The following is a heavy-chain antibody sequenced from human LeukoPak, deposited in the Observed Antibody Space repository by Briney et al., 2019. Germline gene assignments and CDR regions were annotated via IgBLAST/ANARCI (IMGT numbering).Heavy chain of an antibody. J-gene: IGHJ3*02. CDR2: NYYSGST. Sequence: PSETLSLTCTVSGGSISSDYWSWIRQSPGKAPECLAYNYYSGSTNYNPSLKSRVTISVDTSKNQFSLKLSSVTAADTAVYYCARGYCRGTSCNRYTFDMWGQGTMVTVSS. CDR1: GGSISSDY. D-gene: IGHD2-2*01. V-gene: IGHV4-59*01. CDR3: ARGYCRGTSCNRYTFDM.